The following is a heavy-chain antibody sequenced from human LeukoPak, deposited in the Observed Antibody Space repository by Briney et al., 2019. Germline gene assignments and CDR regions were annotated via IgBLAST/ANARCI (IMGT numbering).Heavy chain of an antibody. Sequence: GGSLRLSCAASGFTFSSYEMNWVRQAPGKGLEYVSAISSNGGSTYYADSVKGRFTISRDNSKNTLYLQMSSLRAEDTAVYYCVKSTSRPIGYYFDYWGQGTLVTVSS. CDR2: ISSNGGST. J-gene: IGHJ4*02. CDR1: GFTFSSYE. V-gene: IGHV3-64D*09. D-gene: IGHD3-10*01. CDR3: VKSTSRPIGYYFDY.